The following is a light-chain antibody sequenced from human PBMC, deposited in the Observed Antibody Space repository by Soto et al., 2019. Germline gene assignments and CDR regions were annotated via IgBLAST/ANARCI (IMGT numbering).Light chain of an antibody. CDR1: QSISSW. Sequence: DIQMTQSPSTLSASVGDRVAITCRSSQSISSWLAWYQQKPGKAPKLLIYKASSLESGVPSRFSGSGSGTEFTLTISSLQPDDFAXXYCQQYNSYWTFGQGTKVDIK. V-gene: IGKV1-5*03. J-gene: IGKJ1*01. CDR2: KAS. CDR3: QQYNSYWT.